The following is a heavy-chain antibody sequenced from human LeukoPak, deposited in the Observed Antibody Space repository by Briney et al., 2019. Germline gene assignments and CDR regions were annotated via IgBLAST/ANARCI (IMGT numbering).Heavy chain of an antibody. V-gene: IGHV3-9*01. Sequence: HTGGSLRLSCAASGFTFDDYAMHWVRQAPGKGLEWVSGISWNSGSIGYADSVKGRFTISRDNAKNSLYLQMNSLRAEDTAVYYCARTNGYYYEPEYYYYYYMDVWGKGTTVTVSS. CDR3: ARTNGYYYEPEYYYYYYMDV. D-gene: IGHD3-22*01. CDR2: ISWNSGSI. J-gene: IGHJ6*03. CDR1: GFTFDDYA.